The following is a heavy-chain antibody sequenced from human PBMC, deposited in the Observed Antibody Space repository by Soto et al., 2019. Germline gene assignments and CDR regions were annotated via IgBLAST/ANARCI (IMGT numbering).Heavy chain of an antibody. CDR3: ASGRSYYYDSHFDY. J-gene: IGHJ4*02. D-gene: IGHD3-22*01. Sequence: EASVKVSCKASGGTFSSYAISWVRQAPGQGLEWMGGIIPIFGTANYAQKFQGRVTITADESTSTAYMELSSLRSEDTAVYYCASGRSYYYDSHFDYWGQGTLVTVSS. CDR1: GGTFSSYA. CDR2: IIPIFGTA. V-gene: IGHV1-69*13.